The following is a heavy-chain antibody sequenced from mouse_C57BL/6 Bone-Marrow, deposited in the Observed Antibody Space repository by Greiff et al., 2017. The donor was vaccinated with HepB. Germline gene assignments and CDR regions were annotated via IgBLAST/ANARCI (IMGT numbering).Heavy chain of an antibody. CDR2: IRNKANGYTT. CDR1: GFTFTDYY. D-gene: IGHD2-3*01. Sequence: EVMLVESGGGLVQPGGSLSLSCAASGFTFTDYYMSWVRQPPGKALEWLGFIRNKANGYTTEYSASVKGRFTISRDNSQSILYLQMNALRAEDSATYYCARYPRWLLRYYYAMDYWGQVTSVTVSS. J-gene: IGHJ4*01. CDR3: ARYPRWLLRYYYAMDY. V-gene: IGHV7-3*01.